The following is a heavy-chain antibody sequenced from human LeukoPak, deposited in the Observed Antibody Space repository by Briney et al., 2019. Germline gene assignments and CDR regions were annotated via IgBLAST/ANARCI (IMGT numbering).Heavy chain of an antibody. CDR3: ARGGYSSAPGQFDY. Sequence: GGSLRLSCAASGFTFSSSWMHWVRQAPGKGLVWVSRIKSDGNNTTYADSVKGRFTISRDNAKNPLYLQMKSLRVEDTAVYYCARGGYSSAPGQFDYWGQGNLVTVSS. CDR2: IKSDGNNT. V-gene: IGHV3-74*03. CDR1: GFTFSSSW. D-gene: IGHD5-18*01. J-gene: IGHJ4*02.